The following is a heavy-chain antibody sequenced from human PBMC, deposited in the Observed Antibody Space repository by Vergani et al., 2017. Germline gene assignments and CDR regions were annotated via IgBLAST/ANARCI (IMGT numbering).Heavy chain of an antibody. V-gene: IGHV3-23*01. CDR1: GFTFSSYA. CDR2: ISGSGGTT. Sequence: EVQLLESGGGLVQPGGSLRLSCAASGFTFSSYAMNWFRLAPGKGLEWVSDISGSGGTTNYADSVKGRFTISRDNMLYLQMNSLRAEDTAVYYCAKHYYDSSGYYMVRYFDLWGRGTLVTVSS. J-gene: IGHJ2*01. CDR3: AKHYYDSSGYYMVRYFDL. D-gene: IGHD3-22*01.